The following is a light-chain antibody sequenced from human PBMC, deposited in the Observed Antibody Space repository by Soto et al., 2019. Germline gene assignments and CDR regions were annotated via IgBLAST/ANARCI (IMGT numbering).Light chain of an antibody. V-gene: IGKV3-20*01. CDR1: QSVNSNY. Sequence: EIVLTQSPGTLSLSPGERATLSCRASQSVNSNYLAWYQQKPGQAPRLLIYAASSRATGIPDRFSGGGSGTYFTLTIRRLEPEDFAVYYCQQSSSGMFGQGTKVEIK. J-gene: IGKJ1*01. CDR2: AAS. CDR3: QQSSSGM.